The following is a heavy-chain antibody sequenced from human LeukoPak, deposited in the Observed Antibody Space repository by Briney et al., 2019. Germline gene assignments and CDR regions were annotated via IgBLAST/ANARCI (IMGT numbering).Heavy chain of an antibody. CDR3: ARGPQDLGTGGYFDY. V-gene: IGHV4-30-2*01. CDR1: GGSISSGDYY. J-gene: IGHJ4*02. CDR2: IYHSGST. Sequence: SETLSLTCTVSGGSISSGDYYWSWIRQPPGKGLEWIGYIYHSGSTYYNPSLKSRVTLSVDRSKNQFSLKLSSVTAADTAVYYCARGPQDLGTGGYFDYWGQGTLVTVSS. D-gene: IGHD7-27*01.